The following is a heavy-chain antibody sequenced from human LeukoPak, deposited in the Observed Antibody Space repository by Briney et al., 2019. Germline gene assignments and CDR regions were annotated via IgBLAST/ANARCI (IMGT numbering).Heavy chain of an antibody. CDR3: ARVPDFWSGYCDY. D-gene: IGHD3-3*01. CDR2: IYSGGST. Sequence: GGSLRLSCAASGFTVSSNYMSWVRQAPGKGLEWDSVIYSGGSTYYADSVKGRFTISRDNSKNTLYLQMNSLRAEDTAVYYCARVPDFWSGYCDYWGQGTLVTVSS. V-gene: IGHV3-66*01. J-gene: IGHJ4*02. CDR1: GFTVSSNY.